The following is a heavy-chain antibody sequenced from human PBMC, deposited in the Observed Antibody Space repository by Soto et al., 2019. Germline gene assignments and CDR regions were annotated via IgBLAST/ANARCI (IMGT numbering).Heavy chain of an antibody. Sequence: QVQLVQSGAEVKKPGSSVKVSCKASGGTFSSYAITWVRQDPGQGLEGMGGIIPIFGTANYAQKFQGRVTITADESTSTAYMELRSLSSEDPAVYYCARDRGPSSGYYPYWFDPWGQGTLVTVSS. D-gene: IGHD3-22*01. CDR1: GGTFSSYA. J-gene: IGHJ5*02. V-gene: IGHV1-69*12. CDR3: ARDRGPSSGYYPYWFDP. CDR2: IIPIFGTA.